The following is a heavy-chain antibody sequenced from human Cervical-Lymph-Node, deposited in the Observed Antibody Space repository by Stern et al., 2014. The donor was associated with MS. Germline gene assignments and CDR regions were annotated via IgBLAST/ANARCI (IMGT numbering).Heavy chain of an antibody. CDR2: ITPFNGNT. D-gene: IGHD3-22*01. J-gene: IGHJ4*02. CDR3: ASLFDSSGHFDYS. Sequence: VQLVESGAEVRKTGSSVKVSCKASGHTFTYRYLHWVRQAPGQAPEWMGWITPFNGNTNYAQKFQDRVTITRDTSMNTAYMELSSLRSEDTAMYYCASLFDSSGHFDYSWGQGTLVTVSS. CDR1: GHTFTYRY. V-gene: IGHV1-45*02.